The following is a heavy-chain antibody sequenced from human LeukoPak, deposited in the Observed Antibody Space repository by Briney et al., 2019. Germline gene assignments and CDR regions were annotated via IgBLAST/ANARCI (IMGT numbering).Heavy chain of an antibody. Sequence: GGTLRLSCAASGFTFSSYGMSWVRQAPGKGLEWVSTIRGSGDITYYADSVKGRFTISRDNSKNTLYLQMNSLRAEDTAVYYCAKKTTVTDYWGQGTLVTVSS. CDR1: GFTFSSYG. CDR3: AKKTTVTDY. J-gene: IGHJ4*02. CDR2: IRGSGDIT. V-gene: IGHV3-23*01. D-gene: IGHD4-17*01.